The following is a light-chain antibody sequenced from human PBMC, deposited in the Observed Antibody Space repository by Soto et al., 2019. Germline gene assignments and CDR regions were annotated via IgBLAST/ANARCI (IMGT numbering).Light chain of an antibody. CDR3: QSYDSSLSASV. J-gene: IGLJ2*01. Sequence: QSVLTQPPSVSGAPGQRVTISCTGNNSNIGAGYDVHWYQQLPATAPKLVIYGDINRPSGVPDRFSGSRSGTSASLAITWLQAEDEADYYCQSYDSSLSASVFGGGTKLTVL. CDR2: GDI. V-gene: IGLV1-40*01. CDR1: NSNIGAGYD.